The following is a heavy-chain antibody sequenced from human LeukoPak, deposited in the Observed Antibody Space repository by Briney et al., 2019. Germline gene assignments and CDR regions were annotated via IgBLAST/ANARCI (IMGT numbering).Heavy chain of an antibody. CDR2: IYYTGIT. D-gene: IGHD3-22*01. CDR3: ARERDYYDSSGDNWFDP. J-gene: IGHJ5*02. CDR1: GGSISSSIYN. V-gene: IGHV4-39*02. Sequence: SVTLSLTCAISGGSISSSIYNWGWIRQSPGKGLEWIGSIYYTGITNYNPSLKSRVTISVDTSKNQFSLRLSSVTAADTSVYYCARERDYYDSSGDNWFDPWGQGTLVTVSS.